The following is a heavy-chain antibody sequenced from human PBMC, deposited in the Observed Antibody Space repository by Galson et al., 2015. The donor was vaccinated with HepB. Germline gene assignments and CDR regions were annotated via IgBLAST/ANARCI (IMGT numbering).Heavy chain of an antibody. J-gene: IGHJ3*01. D-gene: IGHD1-1*01. CDR1: GGSVNSGSYY. CDR3: ARGELRLDAFDY. Sequence: SETLSLTCTVSGGSVNSGSYYWSWVRQTPEKGLEWIAYIYYTGSANYNPSLKSRVSISLGTSNTQFSLNVRSVTAADTAVYYCARGELRLDAFDYWGRGTRVIVSS. CDR2: IYYTGSA. V-gene: IGHV4-61*01.